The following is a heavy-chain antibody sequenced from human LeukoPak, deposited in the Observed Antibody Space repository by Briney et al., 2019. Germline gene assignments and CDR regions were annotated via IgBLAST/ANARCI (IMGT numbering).Heavy chain of an antibody. Sequence: SQTLSLTCAISGDSVSSNSAAWNWIRQTPARGLEWLGKTYFRSNWYTDYAASVRSRITINSDTSKNHFSLHLNSVTPEDTALYFCARDSPGIAVGMDAFDVWGQGTMVTVSS. V-gene: IGHV6-1*01. CDR1: GDSVSSNSAA. CDR3: ARDSPGIAVGMDAFDV. J-gene: IGHJ3*01. CDR2: TYFRSNWYT. D-gene: IGHD6-19*01.